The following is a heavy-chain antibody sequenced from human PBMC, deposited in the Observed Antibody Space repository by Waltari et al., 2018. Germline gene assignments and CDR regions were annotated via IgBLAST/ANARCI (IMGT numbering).Heavy chain of an antibody. CDR2: IYYSGST. V-gene: IGHV4-39*01. CDR3: ARHPAMTIMLWYFDL. D-gene: IGHD2-8*01. Sequence: QLQLQESGPGLVKPSETLSLTCTVSGGSISSSSYSWGWIRQPPGKGLEGIGRIYYSGSTYYNPSLKSRVTISVDTSKNQFSLKLSSVTAADTAVYYCARHPAMTIMLWYFDLWGRGTLVTVSS. J-gene: IGHJ2*01. CDR1: GGSISSSSYS.